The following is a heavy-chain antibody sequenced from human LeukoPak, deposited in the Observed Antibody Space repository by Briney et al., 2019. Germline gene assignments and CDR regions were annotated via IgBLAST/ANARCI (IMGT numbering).Heavy chain of an antibody. CDR1: GFTFRSHA. D-gene: IGHD2-21*01. CDR3: AKDFRIGYSAHFDY. Sequence: GGSLRLSCVGSGFTFRSHAMSWVRQAPEKGLEFVSGIYENGGTTYYADSVKGRFSISRGNSKNTLYLQMDSLRGEDTAIYYCAKDFRIGYSAHFDYWGQGAQVTVSS. CDR2: IYENGGTT. V-gene: IGHV3-23*01. J-gene: IGHJ4*02.